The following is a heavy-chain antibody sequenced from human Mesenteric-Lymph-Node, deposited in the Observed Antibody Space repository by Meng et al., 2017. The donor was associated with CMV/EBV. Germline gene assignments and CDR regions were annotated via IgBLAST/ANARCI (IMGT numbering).Heavy chain of an antibody. CDR3: AKNRTTADRPYGMDV. CDR1: GFTFSTYA. J-gene: IGHJ6*02. V-gene: IGHV3-23*01. CDR2: ISGNGRKT. Sequence: GGSLRLSCEASGFTFSTYAMNWVRQAPGKGLEWVSAISGNGRKTYYADSVKGRFTISRDNSENTVFLHMNSLRAEDTATYYCAKNRTTADRPYGMDVWGQGTTVTVSS. D-gene: IGHD6-6*01.